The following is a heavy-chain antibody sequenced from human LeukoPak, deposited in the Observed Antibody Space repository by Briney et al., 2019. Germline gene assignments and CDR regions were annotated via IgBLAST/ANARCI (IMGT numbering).Heavy chain of an antibody. CDR2: IRYDGSNK. CDR1: GFTFSSYG. CDR3: AKDHVGYFQH. V-gene: IGHV3-30*02. J-gene: IGHJ1*01. Sequence: GGSLRLSCAASGFTFSSYGMHSVRQAPGKGLEWVAFIRYDGSNKYYADSVKGRFTISRDNSKNTLYLQMNSLRAADTAVYYCAKDHVGYFQHWGQGTLVTVSS.